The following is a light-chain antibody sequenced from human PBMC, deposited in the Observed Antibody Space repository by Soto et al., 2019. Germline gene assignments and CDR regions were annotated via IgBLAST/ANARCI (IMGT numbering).Light chain of an antibody. CDR2: LGS. CDR3: MQTLQTPLT. CDR1: QSLLHYNGNNY. Sequence: DIVMTQSPLSLPVTPGEPASISCRSSQSLLHYNGNNYLGWYLQRPGQSPQVLIYLGSNRAPGVPDRFSGSGSGTDFTLKISRVETEDVGVYYCMQTLQTPLTFGQGTRLEIK. V-gene: IGKV2-28*01. J-gene: IGKJ5*01.